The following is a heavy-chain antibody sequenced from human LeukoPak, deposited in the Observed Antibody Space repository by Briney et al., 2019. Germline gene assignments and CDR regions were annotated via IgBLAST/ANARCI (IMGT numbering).Heavy chain of an antibody. CDR1: GDSISISGYW. Sequence: SETMSLTCTVSGDSISISGYWWGWIRQPPGKDLEWIGTIYNTGSTYYNPSLKSRVTISADTSKNQFPLKVSSVTAADTAVYYCAKRAYGVGFEYWGQRTLVTVSS. CDR3: AKRAYGVGFEY. CDR2: IYNTGST. J-gene: IGHJ4*02. V-gene: IGHV4-39*01. D-gene: IGHD4-17*01.